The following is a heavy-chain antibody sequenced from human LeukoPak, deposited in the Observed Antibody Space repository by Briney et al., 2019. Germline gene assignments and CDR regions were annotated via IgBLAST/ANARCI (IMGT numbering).Heavy chain of an antibody. CDR3: ARRSSGWYDLDAFDV. CDR1: GYTLTSYD. V-gene: IGHV1-8*01. J-gene: IGHJ3*01. Sequence: ASVKVSCKASGYTLTSYDINWVRQATGQGLEWMGWMNPNSGNTGYAQKFQGRVTMTRNTSISTAYMELSSLRSEDTAVYYCARRSSGWYDLDAFDVWGQGTMVTVSS. CDR2: MNPNSGNT. D-gene: IGHD6-19*01.